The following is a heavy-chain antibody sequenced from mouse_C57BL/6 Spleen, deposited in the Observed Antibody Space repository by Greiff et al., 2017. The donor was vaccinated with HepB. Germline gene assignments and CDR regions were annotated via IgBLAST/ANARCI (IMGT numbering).Heavy chain of an antibody. CDR1: GYTFTDYY. CDR3: APLLEGLDYFDY. D-gene: IGHD2-10*01. V-gene: IGHV1-26*01. Sequence: EVQLQQSGPELVKPGASVKISCKASGYTFTDYYMNWVKQSHGKSLEWIGDINPNNGGTSYNQKFKGKATLTVDKSSSTAYMELRSLTSEDSAVYYCAPLLEGLDYFDYWGQGTTLTVSS. CDR2: INPNNGGT. J-gene: IGHJ2*01.